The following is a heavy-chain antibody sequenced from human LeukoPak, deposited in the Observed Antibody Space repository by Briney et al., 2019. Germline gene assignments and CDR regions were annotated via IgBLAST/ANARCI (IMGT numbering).Heavy chain of an antibody. CDR1: GYTFTSYG. J-gene: IGHJ5*02. CDR3: ARDGYSSSWFTNWFDP. CDR2: ISAYNGNT. D-gene: IGHD6-13*01. V-gene: IGHV1-18*04. Sequence: ASVKVSCKASGYTFTSYGISWVRQAPGQGLAWMGWISAYNGNTNYAQKLQGRVTMTTDTSTSTAYMELRSLRSDDTAVYYCARDGYSSSWFTNWFDPWGQGTLVTVSS.